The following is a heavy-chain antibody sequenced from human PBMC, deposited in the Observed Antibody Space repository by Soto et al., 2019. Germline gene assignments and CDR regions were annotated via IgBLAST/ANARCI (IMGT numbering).Heavy chain of an antibody. CDR1: GYSFTSYW. CDR3: ASLYDSSGNQADAFDI. J-gene: IGHJ3*02. D-gene: IGHD3-22*01. CDR2: IYPGDSDT. V-gene: IGHV5-51*01. Sequence: PGESLKISCKGSGYSFTSYWIGWVRQMPGKGLEWMGIIYPGDSDTRYSPSFQGQVTISADKSISTAYLQWSSLKASDTAMYYCASLYDSSGNQADAFDIWGQGTMVTVSS.